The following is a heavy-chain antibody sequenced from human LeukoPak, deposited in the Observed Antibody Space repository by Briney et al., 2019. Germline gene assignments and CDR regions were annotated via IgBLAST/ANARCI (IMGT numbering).Heavy chain of an antibody. J-gene: IGHJ4*02. V-gene: IGHV3-7*03. CDR2: IRQDGSGK. D-gene: IGHD3-16*01. CDR1: GFTFSSYW. Sequence: GGSLRLSCEASGFTFSSYWMNWVRQAPGKGLEWVANIRQDGSGKRYVDSVKGRFSISRDNAKNSLYLQMSSLRAEDTAVYYCARELTPIDYWGQGTLVTVSS. CDR3: ARELTPIDY.